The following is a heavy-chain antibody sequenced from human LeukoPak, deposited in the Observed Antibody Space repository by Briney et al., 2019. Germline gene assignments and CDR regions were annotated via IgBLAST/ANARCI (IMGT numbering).Heavy chain of an antibody. CDR3: ARAHNWKYGTFDY. Sequence: GGSLRLSCAASGFTFRSHWMHWVRQAPGKGLIWVSRIDGDESATYYGDSVKGRFTISRDNAKNSLYLQMNSLRAEDTGVYYCARAHNWKYGTFDYWGQGTLVTVSS. CDR1: GFTFRSHW. CDR2: IDGDESAT. D-gene: IGHD1-7*01. V-gene: IGHV3-74*01. J-gene: IGHJ4*02.